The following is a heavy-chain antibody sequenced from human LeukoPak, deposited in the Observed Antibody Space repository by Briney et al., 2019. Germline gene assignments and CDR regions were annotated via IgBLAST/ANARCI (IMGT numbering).Heavy chain of an antibody. D-gene: IGHD1-26*01. V-gene: IGHV4-39*07. J-gene: IGHJ5*02. CDR3: ARDRELAALDP. CDR1: GDSLRTTTYY. CDR2: LYHSGTI. Sequence: SETLSLTCTVSGDSLRTTTYYWDWVRQPPGKGVEWIGGLYHSGTIYYNPSLKSRVTISADKSKNHFSLKLTSVTAADTAVYYCARDRELAALDPWGQGTLVIVSS.